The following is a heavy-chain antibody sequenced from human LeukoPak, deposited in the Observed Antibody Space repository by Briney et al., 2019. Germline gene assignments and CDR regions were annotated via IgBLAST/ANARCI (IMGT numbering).Heavy chain of an antibody. CDR1: GASISSSHW. D-gene: IGHD6-19*01. Sequence: SETLSLTCTVSGASISSSHWWTWVLQPPGEALEWIGEIYHAGSTKYNPSLKSRLTISVDKSSNSFSLSLTSVTAADTAFYYCVRAAAVTGQFEFWGQGTLVTVSS. V-gene: IGHV4-4*02. CDR2: IYHAGST. CDR3: VRAAAVTGQFEF. J-gene: IGHJ4*02.